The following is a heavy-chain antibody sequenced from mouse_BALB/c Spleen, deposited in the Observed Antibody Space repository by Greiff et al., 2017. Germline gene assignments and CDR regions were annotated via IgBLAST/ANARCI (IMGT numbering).Heavy chain of an antibody. CDR2: ISSGGGNT. D-gene: IGHD2-14*01. CDR3: ARREVRRAMDY. CDR1: GFTFSSFT. Sequence: EVMLVESGGGLVKPGGSLKLSCAASGFTFSSFTMPWVRQTPEKRLEWVATISSGGGNTYYPDSVKGRFTISRDNAKNNLYLQMSSLRSEDTALFYCARREVRRAMDYWGQGTSVTVSS. J-gene: IGHJ4*01. V-gene: IGHV5-9*03.